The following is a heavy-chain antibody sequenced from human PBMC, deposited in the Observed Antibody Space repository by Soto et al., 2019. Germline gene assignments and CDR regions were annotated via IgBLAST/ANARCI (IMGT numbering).Heavy chain of an antibody. J-gene: IGHJ6*02. CDR2: ISGSGGST. CDR1: GFTFSSYA. D-gene: IGHD4-4*01. V-gene: IGHV3-23*01. Sequence: GSLRLSCAASGFTFSSYAMSWVRQAPGKGLEWVSAISGSGGSTYYADSVKGRFTISRDNSKNTLYLQMNSLRAEDTAVYYCAKDMQKNTVTTGLGNLNYYYYGMDVWGQGTTVTVSS. CDR3: AKDMQKNTVTTGLGNLNYYYYGMDV.